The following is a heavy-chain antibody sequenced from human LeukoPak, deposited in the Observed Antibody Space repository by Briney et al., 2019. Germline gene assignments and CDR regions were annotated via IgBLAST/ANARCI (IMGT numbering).Heavy chain of an antibody. Sequence: GGSLRLSCAASGFTFSSYAMSWVRQAPGKGLEWVSAISGSGGSTYYADSVKGRFTISRDNSKNTLYLQMNSLRAEDTAVYYCAKDGRLTYGDYVDAFDIWGQGTMVTVSS. CDR3: AKDGRLTYGDYVDAFDI. J-gene: IGHJ3*02. D-gene: IGHD4-17*01. CDR1: GFTFSSYA. CDR2: ISGSGGST. V-gene: IGHV3-23*01.